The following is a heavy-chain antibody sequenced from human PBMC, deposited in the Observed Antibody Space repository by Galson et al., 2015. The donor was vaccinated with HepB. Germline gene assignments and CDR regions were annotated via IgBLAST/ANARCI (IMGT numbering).Heavy chain of an antibody. CDR2: ISYDGSNK. V-gene: IGHV3-30*18. CDR3: AKGDTGYSSGWYPGYFDY. CDR1: GFTFSSYG. D-gene: IGHD6-19*01. J-gene: IGHJ4*02. Sequence: SLRLSCAASGFTFSSYGMHWVRQAPGKGLEWVAVISYDGSNKYYADSVKGRFTISRDNSKNTLYLQMNSLRAEDTAVYYCAKGDTGYSSGWYPGYFDYWGQGTLVTVSS.